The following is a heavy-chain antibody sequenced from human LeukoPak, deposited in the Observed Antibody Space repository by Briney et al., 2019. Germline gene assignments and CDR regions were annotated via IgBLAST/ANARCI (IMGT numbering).Heavy chain of an antibody. CDR3: ARLDCLVEGCYNR. J-gene: IGHJ4*02. V-gene: IGHV4-59*08. CDR2: VCSDEST. D-gene: IGHD2-15*01. Sequence: SETLSLTCTVSGGSVSSTYWNWIWQTPGPGLERIGFVCSDESTNSTPSLTRRLKFSVATDKNDISLILTSVTAADTAIYYCARLDCLVEGCYNRWGRGMLVTVSS. CDR1: GGSVSSTY.